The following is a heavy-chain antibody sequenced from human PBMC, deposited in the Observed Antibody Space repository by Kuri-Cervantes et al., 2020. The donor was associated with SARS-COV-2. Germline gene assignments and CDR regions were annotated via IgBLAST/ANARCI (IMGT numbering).Heavy chain of an antibody. J-gene: IGHJ3*02. CDR2: ISSSSSYT. CDR1: GFTFSDYY. D-gene: IGHD3-22*01. Sequence: GESLKISCAASGFTFSDYYMSWIRQAPGKGLEWVSYISSSSSYTNYADSVKGRFTISRDNAKNSLYLQMNSLRAEDTAVYYRARRGILYYDSSGFAFDIWGQGTMVTVSS. CDR3: ARRGILYYDSSGFAFDI. V-gene: IGHV3-11*03.